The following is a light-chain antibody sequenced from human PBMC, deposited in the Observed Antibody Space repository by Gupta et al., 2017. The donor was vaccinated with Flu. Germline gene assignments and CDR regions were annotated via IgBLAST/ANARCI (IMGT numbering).Light chain of an antibody. Sequence: DIQLTQSPSFLSASVGDRVIITCRASQGIGTYLAWEQQKPGKAPNLLICAAYTWKRGVPSRFRGSGAGTEFALTSRRRQAEDFVTYGGQHLTNSPFGRGTTVDI. V-gene: IGKV1-9*01. CDR1: QGIGTY. CDR2: AAY. CDR3: QHLTNSP. J-gene: IGKJ4*01.